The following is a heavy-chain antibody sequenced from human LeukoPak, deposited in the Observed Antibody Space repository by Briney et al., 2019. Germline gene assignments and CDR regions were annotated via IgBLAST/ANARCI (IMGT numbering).Heavy chain of an antibody. CDR3: ASSRAGSYQVDYFDY. V-gene: IGHV1-46*01. CDR2: INPSGGGT. D-gene: IGHD1-26*01. J-gene: IGHJ4*02. CDR1: GYTLTSQY. Sequence: ASVKVSCKAAGYTLTSQYMHWVRQAPGQGLEWMGIINPSGGGTTYAQKFQGRVTMTRDTSTSTVYMDLRSLRSEDTAVYYCASSRAGSYQVDYFDYWGQGTLVTVSP.